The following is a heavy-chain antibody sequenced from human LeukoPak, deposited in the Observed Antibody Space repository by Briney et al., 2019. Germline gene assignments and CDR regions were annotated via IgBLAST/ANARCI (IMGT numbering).Heavy chain of an antibody. CDR2: ISGSGGST. D-gene: IGHD4/OR15-4a*01. V-gene: IGHV3-23*01. CDR3: ARRAGAYSHPYDY. CDR1: GFTFSSYG. Sequence: GGSLRPSCAASGFTFSSYGMTWVRQAPGKGLEWVSGISGSGGSTYYADSVKGRFTISRDNSKNTLYLQMNSLRAEDTAVYYCARRAGAYSHPYDYWGQGTLVTVSS. J-gene: IGHJ4*02.